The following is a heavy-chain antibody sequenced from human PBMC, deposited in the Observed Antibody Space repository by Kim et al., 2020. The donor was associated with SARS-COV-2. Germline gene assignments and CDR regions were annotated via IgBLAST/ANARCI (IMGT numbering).Heavy chain of an antibody. CDR3: ARRTYYDSSVDH. Sequence: SETLSLTCAVYGGSFSGYYWSWIRQPPGKGLEWIGEINHSGNTNYNPSLKSRVTISVDTSKNHFSLKLSSVTAADTAVYYCARRTYYDSSVDHWGQGTLVTVSS. CDR1: GGSFSGYY. CDR2: INHSGNT. V-gene: IGHV4-34*01. J-gene: IGHJ4*02. D-gene: IGHD3-22*01.